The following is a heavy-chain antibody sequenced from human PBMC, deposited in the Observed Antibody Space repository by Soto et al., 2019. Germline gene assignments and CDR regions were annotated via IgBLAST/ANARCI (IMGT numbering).Heavy chain of an antibody. D-gene: IGHD1-7*01. CDR2: INHSGST. CDR1: GGSFSGYY. V-gene: IGHV4-34*01. J-gene: IGHJ5*02. CDR3: ARNWNYDRYNWFDP. Sequence: SETLSLTCAVYGGSFSGYYWSWIRQPPGKGLEWIGEINHSGSTTYNPSLKSRVIISIDTPKNQFSMKLSSVTADDTAVYYCARNWNYDRYNWFDPWGQGTLVTVSS.